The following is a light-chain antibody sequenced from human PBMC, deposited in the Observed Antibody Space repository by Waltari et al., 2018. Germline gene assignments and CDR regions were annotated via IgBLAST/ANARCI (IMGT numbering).Light chain of an antibody. Sequence: DIVVTQSPLSLPVTPGAPASISCRSSQSILHSNGYNYLHWFLQKPGQSPQLLIYLGSTRASGVPDRFSGSGSGTDFTLKISRVEAEDVGVYYCMQALQTLLSFGGGTKVEIK. CDR2: LGS. J-gene: IGKJ4*01. CDR3: MQALQTLLS. CDR1: QSILHSNGYNY. V-gene: IGKV2-28*01.